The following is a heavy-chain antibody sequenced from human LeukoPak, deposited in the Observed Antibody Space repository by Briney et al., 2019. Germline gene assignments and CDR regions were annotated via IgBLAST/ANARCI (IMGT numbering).Heavy chain of an antibody. D-gene: IGHD3-10*01. CDR1: GFTFSSYS. Sequence: GGSLRLSCAASGFTFSSYSMNWVRQAPGKGLEWVSSISSSSSYIYYADSVKGRFTISRDNAKNSLYLQMNSLRAEDTAVYYCARTLSAAVYYYGMDVWGQGTTVTVSS. CDR2: ISSSSSYI. J-gene: IGHJ6*02. CDR3: ARTLSAAVYYYGMDV. V-gene: IGHV3-21*01.